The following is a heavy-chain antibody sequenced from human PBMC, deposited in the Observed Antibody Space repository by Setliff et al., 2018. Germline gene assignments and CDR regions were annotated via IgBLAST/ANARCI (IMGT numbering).Heavy chain of an antibody. CDR2: ISYDGFKI. CDR1: GFTLRNSG. D-gene: IGHD7-27*01. V-gene: IGHV3-30*03. Sequence: PGGSLRLSCAASGFTLRNSGMHWVRQAPGRGLEWVTFISYDGFKIYYAESVKGRFTISRDISTNTLFLEIDSLRSEDTAVYYCAGVHWTTNWFLHYWGQGTLVTVSS. CDR3: AGVHWTTNWFLHY. J-gene: IGHJ4*01.